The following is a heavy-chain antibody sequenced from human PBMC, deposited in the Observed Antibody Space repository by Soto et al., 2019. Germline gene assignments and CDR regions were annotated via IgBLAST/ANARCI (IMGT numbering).Heavy chain of an antibody. Sequence: PGGSLRLSFAASGFPFSSYEMKWVRQAPGKGLEWVSYISSSGSTIYYVDSVKGRFTISRDNAKNSLYLQMNSLRAEDTAIYYCASRYIPVAGRRDYWGQGTLVTVSS. V-gene: IGHV3-48*03. J-gene: IGHJ4*02. CDR3: ASRYIPVAGRRDY. CDR2: ISSSGSTI. D-gene: IGHD6-19*01. CDR1: GFPFSSYE.